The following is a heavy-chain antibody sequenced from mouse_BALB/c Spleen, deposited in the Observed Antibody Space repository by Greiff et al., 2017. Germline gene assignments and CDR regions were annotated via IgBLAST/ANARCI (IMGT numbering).Heavy chain of an antibody. CDR2: IDPENGDT. CDR1: GFNIKDYY. J-gene: IGHJ3*01. CDR3: ARSGDGSSYRPWFAY. V-gene: IGHV14-4*02. Sequence: EVQLQQSGAELVRSGASVKLSCTASGFNIKDYYMHWVKQRPEQGLEWIGWIDPENGDTEYAPKFQGKATMTADTSSNTAYLQLSSLTSEDTAVYYCARSGDGSSYRPWFAYWGQGTLVTVSA. D-gene: IGHD1-1*01.